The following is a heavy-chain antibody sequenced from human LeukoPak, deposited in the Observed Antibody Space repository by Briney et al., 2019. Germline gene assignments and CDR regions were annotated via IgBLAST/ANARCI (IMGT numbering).Heavy chain of an antibody. V-gene: IGHV3-23*01. J-gene: IGHJ4*02. Sequence: GGSLRLSCEGGGFTFSAFAMSWVRQAPGKGLQWVASISDGGQHTHHADSVKGRATIHRDNLANTLYLFLDNLRVEDTALYFCAKDGAQPGYYFDLWGQRALVSVSS. D-gene: IGHD1-26*01. CDR3: AKDGAQPGYYFDL. CDR2: ISDGGQHT. CDR1: GFTFSAFA.